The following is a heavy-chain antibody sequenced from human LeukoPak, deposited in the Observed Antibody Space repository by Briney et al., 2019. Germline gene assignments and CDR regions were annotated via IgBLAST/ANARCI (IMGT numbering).Heavy chain of an antibody. Sequence: PGGSLRLSCAASGFTFSSYWMHWVRHAPGKGLVWVSHINGDGSTTSYADSVRGRCTISRDNAENTLYLQMNSLRVEDTAVYYCSMDLSGAHDYWGQGSVVTVSS. V-gene: IGHV3-74*01. J-gene: IGHJ4*02. D-gene: IGHD2-2*03. CDR3: SMDLSGAHDY. CDR2: INGDGSTT. CDR1: GFTFSSYW.